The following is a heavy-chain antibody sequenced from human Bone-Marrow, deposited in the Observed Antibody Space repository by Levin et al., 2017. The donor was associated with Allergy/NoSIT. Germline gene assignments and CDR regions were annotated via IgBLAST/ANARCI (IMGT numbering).Heavy chain of an antibody. V-gene: IGHV4-34*01. CDR1: GGSFSGYY. CDR2: INHSGST. Sequence: SETLSLTCAVYGGSFSGYYWSWIRQPPGKGLEWIGEINHSGSTNYNPSLKSRVTISVDTSKNQFSLKLSSVTAADTAVYYCAGYCSGGSCYSRSGAFDIWGQGTMVTVSS. J-gene: IGHJ3*02. D-gene: IGHD2-15*01. CDR3: AGYCSGGSCYSRSGAFDI.